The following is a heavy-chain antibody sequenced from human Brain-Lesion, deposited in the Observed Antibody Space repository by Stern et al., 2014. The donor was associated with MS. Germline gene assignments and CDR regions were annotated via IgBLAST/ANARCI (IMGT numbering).Heavy chain of an antibody. Sequence: MQLVESGAEVKKPGASVKVSCKASGYTFTGYYMHWVRQAPGQGLEWMGWINPKSGGTNYAQKFQGWVTMNRDTSINTAYMELSRLRSDDTAVYYCATYYYDSTGYNDFWGQGTLVTVSS. CDR3: ATYYYDSTGYNDF. D-gene: IGHD3-22*01. J-gene: IGHJ4*02. CDR1: GYTFTGYY. V-gene: IGHV1-2*04. CDR2: INPKSGGT.